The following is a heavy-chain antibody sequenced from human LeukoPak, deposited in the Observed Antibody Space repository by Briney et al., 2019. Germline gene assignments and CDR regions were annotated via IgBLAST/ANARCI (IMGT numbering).Heavy chain of an antibody. CDR3: ARARDTAMVTTYFDY. CDR2: IYYSGST. J-gene: IGHJ4*02. CDR1: GGSISSYY. D-gene: IGHD5-18*01. Sequence: SETLSLTCTVSGGSISSYYWSWFRQPPGKGLEWIGYIYYSGSTNYNPSLKSRVTISVDTSKNQFSLKLSSVTAADTAVYYCARARDTAMVTTYFDYWGQGTLVTVSS. V-gene: IGHV4-59*01.